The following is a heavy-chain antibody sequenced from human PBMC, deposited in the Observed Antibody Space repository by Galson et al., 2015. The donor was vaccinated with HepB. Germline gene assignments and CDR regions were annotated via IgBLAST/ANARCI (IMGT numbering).Heavy chain of an antibody. CDR3: ARTSWTSSWYMNSFDY. CDR1: GSSIGSYY. J-gene: IGHJ4*02. V-gene: IGHV4-59*01. Sequence: ATLSPSWAVGGSSIGSYYRWWRRPPRGRGVGWIGYIPYSGSTNYNPSLKGRVTITGDTSKNQFSLKLSSVSAADTAVYYCARTSWTSSWYMNSFDYWGQGTLVTVSS. CDR2: IPYSGST. D-gene: IGHD6-13*01.